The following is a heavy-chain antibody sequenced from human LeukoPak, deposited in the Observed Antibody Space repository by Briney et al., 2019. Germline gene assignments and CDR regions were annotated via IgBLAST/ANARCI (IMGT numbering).Heavy chain of an antibody. CDR1: GYTFTSYG. CDR2: ISAYNGNT. CDR3: ARDGGIIVVVPAVDY. J-gene: IGHJ4*02. V-gene: IGHV1-18*04. Sequence: ASVKVSCKASGYTFTSYGISWERQAPGQGLEWMGWISAYNGNTNYAQKLQGRVTMTTDTSTSTAYMELRSLRSDDTAVYYCARDGGIIVVVPAVDYWGQGTLVTVSS. D-gene: IGHD2-2*01.